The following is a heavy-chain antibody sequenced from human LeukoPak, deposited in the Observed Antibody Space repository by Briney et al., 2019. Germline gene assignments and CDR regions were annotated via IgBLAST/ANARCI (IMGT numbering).Heavy chain of an antibody. CDR3: ARGLTTDDAFDI. D-gene: IGHD4-17*01. CDR2: IWYDGSNK. V-gene: IGHV3-33*08. Sequence: GGSLRLSCAASGFTFDDYAMHWVRQAPGKGLEWVAVIWYDGSNKYYADSVKGRFTISRDNSKNTLYLQMNSLRAEDTAVYYCARGLTTDDAFDIWGQGTMVTVSS. J-gene: IGHJ3*02. CDR1: GFTFDDYA.